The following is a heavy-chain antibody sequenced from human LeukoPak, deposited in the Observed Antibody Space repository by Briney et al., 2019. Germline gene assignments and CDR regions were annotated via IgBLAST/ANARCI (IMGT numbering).Heavy chain of an antibody. CDR3: AKAGYCSTTGCPDYYMDV. Sequence: PGGSLRLSCAASGFTFSSYGMHWVRQAPGKGLEWVAFIRYDGSNEYYADSVKGRFTISRDNSKNTLYLQMNSLRAEDTAVYYCAKAGYCSTTGCPDYYMDVWGKGTTVTVSS. CDR1: GFTFSSYG. J-gene: IGHJ6*03. D-gene: IGHD2-2*01. V-gene: IGHV3-30*02. CDR2: IRYDGSNE.